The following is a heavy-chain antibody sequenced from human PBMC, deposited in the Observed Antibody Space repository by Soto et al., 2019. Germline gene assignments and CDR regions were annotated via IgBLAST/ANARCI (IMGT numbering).Heavy chain of an antibody. J-gene: IGHJ4*02. Sequence: ASVKVSCKASGYTFTCYGISWVRQAPGQGLQWMGWISAYNGNTNYAQKFQGRVSMTTDTSTSTAYMELRSLRSDDTAVYYCARDDGVYDYGDYFDYWGQGTLVTVSS. CDR3: ARDDGVYDYGDYFDY. CDR2: ISAYNGNT. V-gene: IGHV1-18*01. CDR1: GYTFTCYG. D-gene: IGHD4-17*01.